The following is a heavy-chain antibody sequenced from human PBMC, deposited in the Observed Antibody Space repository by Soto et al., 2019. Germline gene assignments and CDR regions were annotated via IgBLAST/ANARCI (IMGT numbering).Heavy chain of an antibody. CDR3: ARVVLYYYDSSGYYDY. CDR2: IGTAGDT. D-gene: IGHD3-22*01. V-gene: IGHV3-13*01. J-gene: IGHJ4*02. CDR1: GFTFSSYD. Sequence: GGSLRLSCAASGFTFSSYDMHWVRQATGKGLEWVSAIGTAGDTYYPGSVKGRFTISRENAKNSLYLQMNSLRAEDTAVYYCARVVLYYYDSSGYYDYWGQGTLVTVSS.